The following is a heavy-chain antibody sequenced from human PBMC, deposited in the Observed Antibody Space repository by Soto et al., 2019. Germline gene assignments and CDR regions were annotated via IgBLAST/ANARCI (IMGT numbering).Heavy chain of an antibody. CDR2: TYQSGSA. V-gene: IGHV4-30-2*06. Sequence: SETLSLTCTFSVGSISSGAYCWTWIRQSPGKGLEWIGYTYQSGSAYYNPSLKSRVTISVDRSKNQFSLNLTSVTAADTAVYYCARDYYGMDVWGQGTTVTVSS. CDR1: VGSISSGAYC. J-gene: IGHJ6*02. CDR3: ARDYYGMDV.